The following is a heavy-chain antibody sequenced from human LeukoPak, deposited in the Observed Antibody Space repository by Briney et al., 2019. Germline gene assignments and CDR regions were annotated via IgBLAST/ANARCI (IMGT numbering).Heavy chain of an antibody. CDR1: ADSFSSHY. J-gene: IGHJ3*02. CDR2: ISYIGST. Sequence: SLTCAVSADSFSSHYWTWVRQPPGKGLEWIGYISYIGSTNYNPSLKSRVTISIDTSKNQFSLKLGSVTAADTAVYYCARDLVTVTKGFDIWGQGTMVSVSS. V-gene: IGHV4-59*11. D-gene: IGHD4-17*01. CDR3: ARDLVTVTKGFDI.